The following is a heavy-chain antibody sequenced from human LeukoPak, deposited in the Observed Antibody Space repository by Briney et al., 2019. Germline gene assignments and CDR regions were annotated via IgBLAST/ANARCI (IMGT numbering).Heavy chain of an antibody. V-gene: IGHV3-23*01. CDR3: AKGTGVRGALGAFEI. CDR2: IGGSGGST. Sequence: GGSLRLSCAASGFTFSSYAMSGVRQAPGKGLEGVSAIGGSGGSTYYADSVKGRFTISRDNSKNTLYLQMNSLRAEDTAVYYCAKGTGVRGALGAFEIWGQGTMVTVSS. CDR1: GFTFSSYA. D-gene: IGHD3-10*01. J-gene: IGHJ3*02.